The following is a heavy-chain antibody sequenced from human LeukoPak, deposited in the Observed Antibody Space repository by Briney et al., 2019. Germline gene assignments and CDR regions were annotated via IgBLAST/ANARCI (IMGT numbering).Heavy chain of an antibody. CDR3: AREFWLDP. V-gene: IGHV3-48*03. CDR2: ISSSGSTK. J-gene: IGHJ5*02. Sequence: PGGSLRLSCEVFGFTFSSYEMDCVRQAPGKGLEWVSYISSSGSTKHYADSVKGRFTISRDNAKNSLSLQMNSLRAEDTAVYYCAREFWLDPWGQGTLVTVSS. CDR1: GFTFSSYE.